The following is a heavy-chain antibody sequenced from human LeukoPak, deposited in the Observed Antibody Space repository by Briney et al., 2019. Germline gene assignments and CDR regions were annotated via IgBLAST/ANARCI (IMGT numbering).Heavy chain of an antibody. CDR1: GFIFSSYG. CDR2: ISYDGSNK. Sequence: GGSLRLSCAASGFIFSSYGMHWVRQAPGKGLEWVAVISYDGSNKYYADSVKGRFTISRDNSKNTLYLQMNSLRAEDTAVYYCAKVASTPHPHGYWGQGTLVTVFS. CDR3: AKVASTPHPHGY. V-gene: IGHV3-30*18. D-gene: IGHD1-1*01. J-gene: IGHJ4*02.